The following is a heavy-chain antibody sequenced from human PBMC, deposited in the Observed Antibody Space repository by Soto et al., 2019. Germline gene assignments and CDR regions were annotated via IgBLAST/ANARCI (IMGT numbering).Heavy chain of an antibody. D-gene: IGHD4-17*01. J-gene: IGHJ4*02. Sequence: GGSLRLSCAASGFTFSDYYMSWIRQAPGKGLEWVSYISSSSGYTNYADSVKGRFTISRDNAKNSLYLQMNSLRAEDTAVYYCAKEYGRLDYWGQGTLVPVYS. CDR3: AKEYGRLDY. CDR1: GFTFSDYY. V-gene: IGHV3-11*06. CDR2: ISSSSGYT.